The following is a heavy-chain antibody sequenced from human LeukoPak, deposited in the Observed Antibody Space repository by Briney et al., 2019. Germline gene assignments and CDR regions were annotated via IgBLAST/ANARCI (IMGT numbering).Heavy chain of an antibody. CDR1: GFAFSSYG. CDR3: AKDLELLDPYYFDY. J-gene: IGHJ4*02. V-gene: IGHV3-30*02. CDR2: IRYDGSNK. Sequence: GGSLRLSCAASGFAFSSYGMHWVRQAPGKGLEWVAFIRYDGSNKYYADSVEGRFTISRDNSKNTLYLQMNSLRAEDTAVYYCAKDLELLDPYYFDYWGQGTLVTVSS. D-gene: IGHD1-7*01.